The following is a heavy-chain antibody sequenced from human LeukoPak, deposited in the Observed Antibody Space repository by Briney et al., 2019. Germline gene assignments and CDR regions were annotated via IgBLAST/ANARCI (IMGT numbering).Heavy chain of an antibody. CDR1: GFFFSNYW. V-gene: IGHV3-7*03. D-gene: IGHD3-10*01. Sequence: GGSLRLSCAASGFFFSNYWMSWVRQAPGNGLEWVANTHGSEKYYVDSVKGRFTISRDNAKNSLYLQMNSLRVEDTAVYYCARETPYGSLTFDYWGQGTLVTVSS. J-gene: IGHJ4*02. CDR2: THGSEK. CDR3: ARETPYGSLTFDY.